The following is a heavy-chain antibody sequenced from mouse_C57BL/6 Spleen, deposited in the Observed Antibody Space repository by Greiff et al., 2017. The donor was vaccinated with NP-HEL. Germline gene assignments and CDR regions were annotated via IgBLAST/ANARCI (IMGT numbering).Heavy chain of an antibody. CDR3: ARVSSTGLDY. CDR1: GFTFSDYY. J-gene: IGHJ2*01. V-gene: IGHV5-16*01. Sequence: EVKLMESEGGLVQPGSSMKLSCTASGFTFSDYYMAWVRQVPEKGLEWVANINYDGSSTYYLDSLKSRFIISRDNAKNILYLQMSSLKSEDTATYYCARVSSTGLDYWGQGTTLTVSS. D-gene: IGHD4-1*02. CDR2: INYDGSST.